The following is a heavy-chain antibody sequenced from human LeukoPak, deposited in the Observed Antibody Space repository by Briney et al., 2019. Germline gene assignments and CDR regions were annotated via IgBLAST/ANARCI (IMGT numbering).Heavy chain of an antibody. CDR2: IYSGGST. V-gene: IGHV3-53*01. J-gene: IGHJ5*02. Sequence: GGSLRLSCAASGFTVSSNYMSWVRQAPGKGLEWVSVIYSGGSTYYADSVKGRFTISRDNSKNTLYLQMNSLRAEDTAVYYCARGPSAYCSGGSCYSGSAWFDPWGQGTLVTVSS. D-gene: IGHD2-15*01. CDR1: GFTVSSNY. CDR3: ARGPSAYCSGGSCYSGSAWFDP.